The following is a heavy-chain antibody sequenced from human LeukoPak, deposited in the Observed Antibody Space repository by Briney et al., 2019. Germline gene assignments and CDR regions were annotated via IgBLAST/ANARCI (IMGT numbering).Heavy chain of an antibody. CDR3: ARAPDDYSNYLNIRPPYYFDY. D-gene: IGHD4-11*01. J-gene: IGHJ4*02. V-gene: IGHV4-39*07. CDR1: GGSISSSSYY. CDR2: IYHTGST. Sequence: SETLSLTCTVSGGSISSSSYYWGWIRQPPGNGLEWIGSIYHTGSTYYNPSLKSRVTISVDTSKNQFSLKLSSVTAADTAVYYCARAPDDYSNYLNIRPPYYFDYWGQGTLVTVSS.